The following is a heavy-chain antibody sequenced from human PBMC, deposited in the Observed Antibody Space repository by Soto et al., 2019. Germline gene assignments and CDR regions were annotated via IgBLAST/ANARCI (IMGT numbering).Heavy chain of an antibody. CDR2: IYYSGST. CDR3: AGHLFGSGSGFDP. V-gene: IGHV4-59*08. D-gene: IGHD3-10*02. J-gene: IGHJ5*02. Sequence: QVQLQESGPGLVKPSETLSLTCTVSGGSISSYYWSWIRQPPGKGLEWIGYIYYSGSTNYNPSLKGRVTISVDASKNQFSLKLGSVTAADTAVYYCAGHLFGSGSGFDPFGQGTLVAVSS. CDR1: GGSISSYY.